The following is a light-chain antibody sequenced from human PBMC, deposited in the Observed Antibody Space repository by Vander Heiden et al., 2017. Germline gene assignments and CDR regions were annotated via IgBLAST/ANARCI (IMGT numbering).Light chain of an antibody. J-gene: IGKJ1*01. Sequence: DIQMTQSPSSLSASVGDSVTITCRASEGIATSLAWYQQKPGKAPKLLIYTASTLQSGFPSRFSGSGSGTDFTLTISSLQPEDVATYYCQKYNSAPWTFGPGTKVEIK. CDR3: QKYNSAPWT. CDR2: TAS. CDR1: EGIATS. V-gene: IGKV1-27*01.